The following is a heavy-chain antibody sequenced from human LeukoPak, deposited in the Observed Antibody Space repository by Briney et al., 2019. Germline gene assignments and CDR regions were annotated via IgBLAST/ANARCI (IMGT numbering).Heavy chain of an antibody. CDR3: AGYSYGYGVSRWFDP. J-gene: IGHJ5*02. CDR1: GFTFSSYW. V-gene: IGHV3-7*01. Sequence: PGGSLRLSCAASGFTFSSYWMSWVRQAPGKGLEWVANIKQDGSEKYYVDSVKGRFTISRDNAKNSLYLQMNSLRAEDTAVYYCAGYSYGYGVSRWFDPWGQGTLVTVSS. D-gene: IGHD5-18*01. CDR2: IKQDGSEK.